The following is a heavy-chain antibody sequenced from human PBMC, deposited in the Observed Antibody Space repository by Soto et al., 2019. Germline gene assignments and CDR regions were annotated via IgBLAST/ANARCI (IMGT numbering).Heavy chain of an antibody. CDR3: AKDLGYCSSTSCPPSSFDY. CDR2: ISGSGGSS. D-gene: IGHD2-2*01. Sequence: GGSLRLSCAASGFTFSSYAMSWVRQAPGKGLEWVSAISGSGGSSYYADSVKGRFTISRDNSKNTLYLQMNSLRAEDTAVYYCAKDLGYCSSTSCPPSSFDYWGQGTLVTVSS. V-gene: IGHV3-23*01. CDR1: GFTFSSYA. J-gene: IGHJ4*02.